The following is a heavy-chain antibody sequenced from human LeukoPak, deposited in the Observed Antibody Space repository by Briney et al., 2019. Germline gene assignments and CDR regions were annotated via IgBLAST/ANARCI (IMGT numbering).Heavy chain of an antibody. CDR3: ARESLTYDILTGSFSYYGMDV. CDR2: ISYDGSNK. D-gene: IGHD3-9*01. Sequence: GRSLRLSCAASGFTFSNYAMHWVRQAPGKGLEWVAVISYDGSNKYYADSVKGRFTISRDNSKNTLYLQMNSLRAEDTAVYYCARESLTYDILTGSFSYYGMDVWGQGTTVTVSS. J-gene: IGHJ6*02. CDR1: GFTFSNYA. V-gene: IGHV3-30*04.